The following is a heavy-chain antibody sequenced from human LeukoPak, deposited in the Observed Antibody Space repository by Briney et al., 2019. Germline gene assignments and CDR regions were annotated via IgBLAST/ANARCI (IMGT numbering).Heavy chain of an antibody. CDR1: GFTFSSYW. V-gene: IGHV3-74*01. Sequence: PGGSLRLSCAASGFTFSSYWMHWVRPAPGKGLVWVSRINSDGSSTSYADSVKGRFTISRDNAKNTLYLQMNSLRAEDTAVYYCARVYGDDHLSDFDYWGQGTLVTVSS. J-gene: IGHJ4*02. D-gene: IGHD4-17*01. CDR3: ARVYGDDHLSDFDY. CDR2: INSDGSST.